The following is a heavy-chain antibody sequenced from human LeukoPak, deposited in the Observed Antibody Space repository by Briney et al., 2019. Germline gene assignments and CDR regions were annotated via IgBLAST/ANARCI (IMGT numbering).Heavy chain of an antibody. CDR2: IRYDGSDK. V-gene: IGHV3-30*02. J-gene: IGHJ4*02. D-gene: IGHD1-14*01. Sequence: PGGSLRLSCAASGFAFSNYGIHWVRQAPGKGLEWVAFIRYDGSDKYYADSVKGRITIYRDNSKNMVYLQMNSLRAEDTGVFYCAKDLRTREPSKWYYFDYWGQGTLVTVSS. CDR3: AKDLRTREPSKWYYFDY. CDR1: GFAFSNYG.